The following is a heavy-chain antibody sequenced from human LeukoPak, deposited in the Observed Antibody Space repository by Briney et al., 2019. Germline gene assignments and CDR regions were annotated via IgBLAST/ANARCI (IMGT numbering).Heavy chain of an antibody. CDR3: ARDLRGLAAMSDDAFDI. J-gene: IGHJ3*02. CDR1: GGSISRYY. D-gene: IGHD2-2*01. V-gene: IGHV4-59*01. CDR2: IYYSGST. Sequence: ETLSLTCTDPGGSISRYYWSWIRQPPGKGLGWIGYIYYSGSTNYNPSLKSRVTISLDTSKNQFSLKLSSVTAADTAVYFCARDLRGLAAMSDDAFDIWGQGTMVTVSS.